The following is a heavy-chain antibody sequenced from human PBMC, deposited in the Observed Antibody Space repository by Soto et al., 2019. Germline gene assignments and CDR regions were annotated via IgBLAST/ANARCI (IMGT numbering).Heavy chain of an antibody. J-gene: IGHJ4*02. V-gene: IGHV3-30-3*01. D-gene: IGHD6-13*01. CDR1: GFTLGSYA. CDR2: ISYDGSDN. CDR3: ARDGTTTTAAGFDH. Sequence: GGSLRLSCEVSGFTLGSYAMHWVRQAPGKGLEWVSVISYDGSDNYYADSAKGRFTISRDNSKNTLYLHMNSLRPEDTAVYYCARDGTTTTAAGFDHWGQGTLVTVSS.